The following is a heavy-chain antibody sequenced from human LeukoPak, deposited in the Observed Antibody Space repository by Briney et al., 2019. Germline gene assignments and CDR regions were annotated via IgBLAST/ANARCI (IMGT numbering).Heavy chain of an antibody. CDR1: GYTITHYY. CDR3: ARDPYSSSWDEDY. CDR2: INPSGGRT. J-gene: IGHJ4*02. D-gene: IGHD6-13*01. V-gene: IGHV1-46*01. Sequence: PSVNVSVNASGYTITHYYMHGVRHAPGQGLERVGIINPSGGRTSYAQNFQGRVTMTSDASTSTVYMEVRCRRSEDTAVDYCARDPYSSSWDEDYWGQGPLVTVSS.